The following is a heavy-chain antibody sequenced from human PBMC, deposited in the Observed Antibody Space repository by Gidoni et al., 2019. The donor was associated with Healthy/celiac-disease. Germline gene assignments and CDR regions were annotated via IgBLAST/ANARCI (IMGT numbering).Heavy chain of an antibody. V-gene: IGHV3-23*01. Sequence: EVQLLESGGGLVQPGGSLSLTGAPSVFTVGRYGRGRFRQAPGKGLEVVSAIRGSGGSTDYADSVKGRFTISRDNSKNTLYLQMNSLRAEDTAVYYCAKDRRLLSTADPYYYYYGMDVWGQGTTVTVSS. CDR2: IRGSGGST. CDR3: AKDRRLLSTADPYYYYYGMDV. CDR1: VFTVGRYG. D-gene: IGHD4-4*01. J-gene: IGHJ6*02.